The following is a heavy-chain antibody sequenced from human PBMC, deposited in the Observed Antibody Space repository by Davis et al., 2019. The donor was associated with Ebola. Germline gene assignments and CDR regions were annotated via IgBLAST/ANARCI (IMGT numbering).Heavy chain of an antibody. Sequence: SETLSLTCAVYGGSFSGYYWSWIRQPPGKGLEWIGEINHSGSTNYNPSLKSRVTISVNKSKNQFSLKLSSVTAADTAVYYCARTYYDILTGYYKGTYWGQGTLVTVSS. V-gene: IGHV4-34*01. CDR1: GGSFSGYY. J-gene: IGHJ4*02. CDR2: INHSGST. D-gene: IGHD3-9*01. CDR3: ARTYYDILTGYYKGTY.